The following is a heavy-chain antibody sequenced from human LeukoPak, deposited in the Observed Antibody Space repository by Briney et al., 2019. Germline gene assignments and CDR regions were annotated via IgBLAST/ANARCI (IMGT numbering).Heavy chain of an antibody. Sequence: PSETLSLTCAVYGGSFSGYYWSWIRQPPGKGLEWIGEINHSGSTNYNPSLKSQVTISVDTSKNQFSLKLSSVTAADTAVYYCASSYSSSWQGDYYYYMDVWGKGTTVTVSS. CDR1: GGSFSGYY. CDR3: ASSYSSSWQGDYYYYMDV. D-gene: IGHD6-13*01. CDR2: INHSGST. V-gene: IGHV4-34*01. J-gene: IGHJ6*03.